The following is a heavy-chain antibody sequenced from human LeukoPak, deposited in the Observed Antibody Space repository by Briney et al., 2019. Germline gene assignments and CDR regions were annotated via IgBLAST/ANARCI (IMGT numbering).Heavy chain of an antibody. Sequence: GGSLRLSCAASEFSFSTYAMTWVRQAPGKGLEWVSTISVNGYGTQYADSVKGRFTISRDNSKNTLYLQMNSLRAEDTAIYYCAKGIFRRVSGSYPLTPFDYWGQGTLVTVSS. CDR1: EFSFSTYA. V-gene: IGHV3-23*01. D-gene: IGHD3-16*02. CDR2: ISVNGYGT. J-gene: IGHJ4*02. CDR3: AKGIFRRVSGSYPLTPFDY.